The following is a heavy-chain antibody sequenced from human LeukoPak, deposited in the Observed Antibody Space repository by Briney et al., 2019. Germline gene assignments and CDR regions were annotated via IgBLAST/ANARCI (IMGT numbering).Heavy chain of an antibody. CDR2: IFYSGST. D-gene: IGHD2-2*01. CDR3: ARVDCISTSCPADY. J-gene: IGHJ4*02. CDR1: GGSMTSYY. Sequence: SETLSLTCTVSGGSMTSYYWNWIRQPPGKGLEWIGSIFYSGSTNYNPSLKSRVTISVDTSRNQFSLKLSSVTAADTAIYYCARVDCISTSCPADYWGQGTLVTVSS. V-gene: IGHV4-59*01.